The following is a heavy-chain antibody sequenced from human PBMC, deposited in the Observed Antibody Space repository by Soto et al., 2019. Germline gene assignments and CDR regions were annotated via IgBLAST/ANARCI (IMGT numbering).Heavy chain of an antibody. CDR3: AKDPRGCGYLEWLSTIV. CDR2: ISGGGGST. CDR1: GFTFSNYA. V-gene: IGHV3-23*01. D-gene: IGHD3-3*01. J-gene: IGHJ4*02. Sequence: EVQLLESGGGLVQPGGSLRLSCVASGFTFSNYAMSWVRQAPGKGLEWVSAISGGGGSTYYADSVKGRFTLSRDNSKNALYLQTNSRRAEDTAVYYCAKDPRGCGYLEWLSTIVWGQGTLVSVSS.